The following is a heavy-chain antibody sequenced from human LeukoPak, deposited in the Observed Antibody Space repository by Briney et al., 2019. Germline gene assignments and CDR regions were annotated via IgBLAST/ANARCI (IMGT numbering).Heavy chain of an antibody. J-gene: IGHJ4*02. D-gene: IGHD1-26*01. V-gene: IGHV4-59*08. CDR1: GGSISTYY. CDR3: ARHGGTLDYFDY. Sequence: SETLSLTCNVSGGSISTYYWSWIRQPPGKGLEWIGYISDGGGTSYNPSLKGRVTISLDSPKNRFSLRLSSLTAVDTALYYSARHGGTLDYFDYWGPGSLVTVSS. CDR2: ISDGGGT.